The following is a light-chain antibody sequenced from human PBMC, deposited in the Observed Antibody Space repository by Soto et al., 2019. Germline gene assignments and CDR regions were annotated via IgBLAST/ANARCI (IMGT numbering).Light chain of an antibody. CDR2: ENS. CDR1: RSNIGVNY. Sequence: QSVLAQPPSVSAAPGQKVTISCSGTRSNIGVNYVSWYQQHVPGAVPNLLSYENSQRPSGIPDRFSASKSGTTATLAITGLQTGDEADYYCATWDTSLSGAVFGSGTKVTVL. CDR3: ATWDTSLSGAV. V-gene: IGLV1-51*01. J-gene: IGLJ1*01.